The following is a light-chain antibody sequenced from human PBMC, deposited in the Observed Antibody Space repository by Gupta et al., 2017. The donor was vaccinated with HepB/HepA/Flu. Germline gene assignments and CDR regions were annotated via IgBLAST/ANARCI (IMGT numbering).Light chain of an antibody. J-gene: IGKJ3*01. CDR2: AAS. CDR3: QRSYKALT. V-gene: IGKV1-39*01. CDR1: PSISSY. Sequence: QLTQLPSFMSASVGDRITITCRASPSISSYLIWYQQTPGKVPNLLNYAASSLQSGLPSRISSSGCGADITLTISRLQPDAFATYCRQRSYKALTFGPGTKVEIK.